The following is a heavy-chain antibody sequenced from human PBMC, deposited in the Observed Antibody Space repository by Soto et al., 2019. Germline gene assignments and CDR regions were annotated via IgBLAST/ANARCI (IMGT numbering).Heavy chain of an antibody. CDR1: GYTFTSYA. Sequence: ASVKVSCKASGYTFTSYAMHWVRQAPGQRLEWMGWINAGNGNTKYSQKFQGRVTITRDTSASTAYMELSSLRSEDTAVNYCARGPVTIFGAVIPYYFDYWGQGTLVTVSS. D-gene: IGHD3-3*01. J-gene: IGHJ4*02. CDR3: ARGPVTIFGAVIPYYFDY. V-gene: IGHV1-3*01. CDR2: INAGNGNT.